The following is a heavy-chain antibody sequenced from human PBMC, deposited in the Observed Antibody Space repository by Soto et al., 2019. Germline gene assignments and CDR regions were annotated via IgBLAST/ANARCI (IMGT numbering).Heavy chain of an antibody. Sequence: QVQLVESGGGVVQPGRSLRLSCAASGFTFNSHALHWVRQAPGKGLEWVATVSSDGRSKFYPDSVKGRFTGSRDNSKKTLYLQINRLRGEDTAVYYCAKRRGVAMEDFDHWGQGTLVTVSS. CDR2: VSSDGRSK. J-gene: IGHJ4*02. CDR3: AKRRGVAMEDFDH. V-gene: IGHV3-30*18. CDR1: GFTFNSHA. D-gene: IGHD2-21*01.